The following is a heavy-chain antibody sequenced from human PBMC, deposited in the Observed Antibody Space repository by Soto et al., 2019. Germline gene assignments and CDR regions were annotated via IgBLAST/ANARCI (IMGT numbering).Heavy chain of an antibody. D-gene: IGHD3-10*01. CDR2: ISSNGGST. CDR3: VKDLGGSTMVRGVIIGSDAFDI. Sequence: VQLVESGGGVVQPGRSLRISCAASGFTFSTYGMHWVRQAPGKGLEYVSAISSNGGSTYYADSGKGRFTISRDNSKNTRYLQMSSVRGEDTAVCYCVKDLGGSTMVRGVIIGSDAFDIWGEETMVTVSS. V-gene: IGHV3-64D*08. J-gene: IGHJ3*02. CDR1: GFTFSTYG.